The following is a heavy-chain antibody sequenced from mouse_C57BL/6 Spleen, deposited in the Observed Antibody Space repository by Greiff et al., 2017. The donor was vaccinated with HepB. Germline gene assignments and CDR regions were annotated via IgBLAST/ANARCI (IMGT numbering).Heavy chain of an antibody. D-gene: IGHD4-1*01. Sequence: EVQLQESGGGLVKPGGSLKLSCAASGFTFSDYGMHWVRQAPEKGLEWVAYISSGSSTIYYADTVKGRFTISRDNAKNTLFLQMTSLRSEDTAMYYCARLWDGAMDYWGQGTSVTVSS. J-gene: IGHJ4*01. V-gene: IGHV5-17*01. CDR3: ARLWDGAMDY. CDR1: GFTFSDYG. CDR2: ISSGSSTI.